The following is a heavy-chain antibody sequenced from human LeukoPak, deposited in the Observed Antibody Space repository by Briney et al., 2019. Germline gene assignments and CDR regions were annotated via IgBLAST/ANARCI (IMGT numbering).Heavy chain of an antibody. J-gene: IGHJ4*02. D-gene: IGHD6-19*01. CDR2: ISYDGSKN. V-gene: IGHV3-30*04. CDR3: ARGGYNSDWSRIDY. CDR1: GFTFSSYA. Sequence: GGSLRLSCAAPGFTFSSYAMHWVRQAPGKGLEWVALISYDGSKNNYADSVKGRFTISRDNSNNTLYLQMNSLRAEDTAVYYCARGGYNSDWSRIDYWGQGTLVTVSS.